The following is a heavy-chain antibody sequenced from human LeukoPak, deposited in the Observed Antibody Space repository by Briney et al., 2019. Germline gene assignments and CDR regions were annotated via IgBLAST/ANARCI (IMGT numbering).Heavy chain of an antibody. J-gene: IGHJ5*02. CDR2: IYYSGST. V-gene: IGHV4-59*01. Sequence: SETLSLTCTVSGRSISSYYWSWIRQPPGKGLEWIGYIYYSGSTNYNPSLKSRVTISVDTSKNQFSLKLSSVTAADTAVYYCAGGLGYCSSTSCYGNQWFDPWGQGTLVTVSS. CDR3: AGGLGYCSSTSCYGNQWFDP. CDR1: GRSISSYY. D-gene: IGHD2-2*01.